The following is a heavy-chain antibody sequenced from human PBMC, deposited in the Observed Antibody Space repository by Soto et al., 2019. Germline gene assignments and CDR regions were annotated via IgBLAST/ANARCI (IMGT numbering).Heavy chain of an antibody. J-gene: IGHJ6*02. Sequence: GGSLILSCAASGFTFSSYAMHWVRQAPGKGLEWVAVISYDGSNKYYADSVKGRFTISRDNSKNTLYLQMNSLRAEDTAVYYCARDYYRFNSGYGFSMDVWGQGTTVTVS. D-gene: IGHD5-12*01. CDR2: ISYDGSNK. CDR1: GFTFSSYA. V-gene: IGHV3-30-3*01. CDR3: ARDYYRFNSGYGFSMDV.